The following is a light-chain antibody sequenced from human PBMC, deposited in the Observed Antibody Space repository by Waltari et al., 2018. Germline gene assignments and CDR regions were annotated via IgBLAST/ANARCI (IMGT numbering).Light chain of an antibody. V-gene: IGKV1-9*01. J-gene: IGKJ2*01. CDR3: QQLNSYPRT. CDR2: GAS. Sequence: DIQLTQSPSFLSASVGDRVPITCRASQGISSYLAWYQQKPGKAPKLLIFGASTLQSGVPSRFSGSGSGTEFTLTISSLQPEDFATYYCQQLNSYPRTFGQGTKLEIK. CDR1: QGISSY.